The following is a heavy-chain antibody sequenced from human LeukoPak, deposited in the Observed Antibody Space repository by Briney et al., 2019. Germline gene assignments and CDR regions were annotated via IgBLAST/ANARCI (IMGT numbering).Heavy chain of an antibody. D-gene: IGHD2-2*01. CDR2: IYYSGST. J-gene: IGHJ6*03. CDR3: ARDLSYCSSTSCYGYIDV. Sequence: SETLSLTCAVSGGSISVFHWSWIRQPPGKGLEWIGYIYYSGSTDYNPSLNSRVTISLDTSKKQFSLKMSSVTAADTAVYYCARDLSYCSSTSCYGYIDVWGKGTTVTVSS. CDR1: GGSISVFH. V-gene: IGHV4-59*01.